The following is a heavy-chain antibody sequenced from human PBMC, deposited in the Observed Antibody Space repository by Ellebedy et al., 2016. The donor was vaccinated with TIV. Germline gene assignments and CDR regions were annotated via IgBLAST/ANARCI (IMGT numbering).Heavy chain of an antibody. CDR3: SKVPVGYCTSPPCFYLDY. V-gene: IGHV3-30*18. J-gene: IGHJ4*02. D-gene: IGHD2-2*01. Sequence: GESLKISCAASGFTFSSYDMFWVRQAPGKGLEWVALISYDATIKYYADSVKGRFTISRDNSKNTLYLQLNSLRAEDTAVYYCSKVPVGYCTSPPCFYLDYWGQGTLVTVSS. CDR1: GFTFSSYD. CDR2: ISYDATIK.